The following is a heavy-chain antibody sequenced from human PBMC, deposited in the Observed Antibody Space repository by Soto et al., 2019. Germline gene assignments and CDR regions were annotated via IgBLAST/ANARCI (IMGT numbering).Heavy chain of an antibody. D-gene: IGHD3-3*01. V-gene: IGHV4-4*07. CDR1: GGSISSYY. Sequence: QVQLQESGPGLVKPSETLSLTCTVSGGSISSYYWSWIRQPAGKGLEWIGRIYTSGSTNYNPSLKSRVTMSVDTSKNQFSLKLSSVTAADTAVYYCAKDGLLRFSPYGMDVWGQGTTVTVSS. CDR2: IYTSGST. J-gene: IGHJ6*02. CDR3: AKDGLLRFSPYGMDV.